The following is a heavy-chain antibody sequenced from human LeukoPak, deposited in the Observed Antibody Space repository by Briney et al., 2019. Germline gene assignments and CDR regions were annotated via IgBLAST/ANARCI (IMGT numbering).Heavy chain of an antibody. V-gene: IGHV4-4*07. CDR1: GVSISTYY. Sequence: SETLSLTCTVSGVSISTYYWSWIRQPAGKGLGWIGRIYSSGSTNYNPSLKSRVTMSVDTSKNQFSLKLNSVTAADTAVYYCARAAGRYSSGWYYFDYWGQGTLVTVSS. CDR2: IYSSGST. CDR3: ARAAGRYSSGWYYFDY. D-gene: IGHD6-19*01. J-gene: IGHJ4*02.